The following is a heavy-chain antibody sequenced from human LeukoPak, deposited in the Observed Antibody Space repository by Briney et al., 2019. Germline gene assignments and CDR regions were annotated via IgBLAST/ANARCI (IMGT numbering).Heavy chain of an antibody. CDR3: ARGATYYYYYMDV. J-gene: IGHJ6*03. Sequence: ASVKVSCKASGYTFTSYYMYWVRQAPGQGLEWMGIINPNRGSTSYAQKFQGRVTMTRDMSTSTVYMELSSLRSEDTAVYYCARGATYYYYYMDVWGKGTTVTISS. CDR1: GYTFTSYY. V-gene: IGHV1-46*01. CDR2: INPNRGST.